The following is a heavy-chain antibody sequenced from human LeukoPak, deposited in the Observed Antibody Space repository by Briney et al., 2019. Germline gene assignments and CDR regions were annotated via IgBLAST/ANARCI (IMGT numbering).Heavy chain of an antibody. Sequence: SETLSLTCAVYGGSFSGYYWSWIRQPPGKGLEWIGEINHSGSTNYNPSLESRVTISVDTSKNQFSLKLSSVTAADTAVYYCARETCSSTSCSENWFDPWGQGTLVTVSS. CDR1: GGSFSGYY. CDR2: INHSGST. J-gene: IGHJ5*02. V-gene: IGHV4-34*01. D-gene: IGHD2-2*01. CDR3: ARETCSSTSCSENWFDP.